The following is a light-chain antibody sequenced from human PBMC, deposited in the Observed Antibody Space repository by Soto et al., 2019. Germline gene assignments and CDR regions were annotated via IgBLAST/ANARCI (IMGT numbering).Light chain of an antibody. J-gene: IGLJ2*01. Sequence: QSVLTQPASVSGSPGQSITISCTGTTSDVGGFDFVSWYQQHEGEAPKLILYAVTKRPSGVSSRFSGSKSGNTASLSISGLQPEDEADYYCSSFTSISTRVFGGGTK. CDR2: AVT. CDR3: SSFTSISTRV. V-gene: IGLV2-14*01. CDR1: TSDVGGFDF.